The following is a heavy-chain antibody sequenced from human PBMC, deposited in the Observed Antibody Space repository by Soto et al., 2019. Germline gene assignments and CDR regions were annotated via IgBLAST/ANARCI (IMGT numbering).Heavy chain of an antibody. V-gene: IGHV1-2*02. CDR1: GYFFNDYH. Sequence: ASVKVSCKTSGYFFNDYHMHWVRKAPGQGLEWMGWINPKNGGTNYAQKFQGRVTMTRDTSISTAYMELSRLRSDDTAVYYCARDNEAFDIWGQGTMVTVSS. CDR2: INPKNGGT. CDR3: ARDNEAFDI. J-gene: IGHJ3*02.